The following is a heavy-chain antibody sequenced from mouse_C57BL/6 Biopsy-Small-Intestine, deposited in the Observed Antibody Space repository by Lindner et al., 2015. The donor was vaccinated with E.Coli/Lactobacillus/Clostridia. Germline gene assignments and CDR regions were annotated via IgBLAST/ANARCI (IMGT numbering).Heavy chain of an antibody. V-gene: IGHV1-18*01. Sequence: VQLQESGPELVKPGASVKIPCKASGYTFTDYNMDWVKQSHGKSLEWIGDINPNNGGTIYNQKFKGKATLTVDKSSSTAYMELRSLTSEDSAVYFCARGGVITTVVATGYYAMDYWGQGTSVTVSS. CDR3: ARGGVITTVVATGYYAMDY. CDR1: GYTFTDYN. D-gene: IGHD1-1*01. J-gene: IGHJ4*01. CDR2: INPNNGGT.